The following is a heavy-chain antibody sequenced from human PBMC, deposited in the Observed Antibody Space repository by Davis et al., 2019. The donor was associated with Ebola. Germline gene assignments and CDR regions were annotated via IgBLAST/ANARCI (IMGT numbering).Heavy chain of an antibody. D-gene: IGHD6-13*01. CDR1: GGSFSGYY. V-gene: IGHV4-34*01. Sequence: MPSETLSLTCAVYGGSFSGYYWSWIRQPPGKGLEWIGSIYYSGSTYYNPSLKSRVTISVDTSKNQFSLKLSSVTAADTAVYYCARTRRIAAAGLIDYWGQGTLVTVSS. J-gene: IGHJ4*02. CDR2: IYYSGST. CDR3: ARTRRIAAAGLIDY.